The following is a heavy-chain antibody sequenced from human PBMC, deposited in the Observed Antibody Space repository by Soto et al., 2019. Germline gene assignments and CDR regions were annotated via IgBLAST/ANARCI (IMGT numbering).Heavy chain of an antibody. CDR2: IIPIFGTA. CDR1: GGTFSSYA. CDR3: ARDRYSSSWYGAGNWFDP. V-gene: IGHV1-69*01. D-gene: IGHD6-13*01. J-gene: IGHJ5*02. Sequence: QVQLVQSGAEVKKPGSSVKVSCKASGGTFSSYAISWVRQAPGQGLEWMGGIIPIFGTANYAQKFQGRVTITADESTSTAYMELRSLRSEDTAVDYCARDRYSSSWYGAGNWFDPWGQGTLVTVSS.